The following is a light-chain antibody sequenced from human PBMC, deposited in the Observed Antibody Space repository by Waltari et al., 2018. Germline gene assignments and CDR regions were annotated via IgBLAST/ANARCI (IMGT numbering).Light chain of an antibody. J-gene: IGKJ2*01. Sequence: DVVMTQSPLSLPVTLGQPASISCRSSQSLVYSDGNIHLSWFQQRPGQSPRRLSYRVSNRDSGVPDRFSGSGSGTDFTLRINRVAAEDVGVYYCMQGRHWPYTFGQGTKLEIK. CDR1: QSLVYSDGNIH. CDR2: RVS. V-gene: IGKV2-30*01. CDR3: MQGRHWPYT.